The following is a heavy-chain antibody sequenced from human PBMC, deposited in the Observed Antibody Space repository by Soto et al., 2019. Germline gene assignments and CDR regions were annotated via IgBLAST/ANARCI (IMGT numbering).Heavy chain of an antibody. CDR2: ISYDGSNK. CDR3: VRENNGGPEF. Sequence: GGSLRLSCAAAGFTFSSYGMHWVRQAPGKGLEWVAVISYDGSNKYYADSVKGRFTISRDNAKNSLYLQLNSLRTEDTAIYYCVRENNGGPEFWGQGTMVTVSS. CDR1: GFTFSSYG. D-gene: IGHD1-20*01. V-gene: IGHV3-30-3*01. J-gene: IGHJ4*02.